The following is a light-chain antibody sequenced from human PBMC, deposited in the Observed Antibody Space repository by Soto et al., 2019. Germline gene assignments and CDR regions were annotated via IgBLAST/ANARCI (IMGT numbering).Light chain of an antibody. V-gene: IGKV2-28*01. CDR3: MQALETPRT. CDR1: QSLGKRNGYNL. Sequence: DIVMTQSPLSLPVTPGEPASISCRSSQSLGKRNGYNLLDWYLQKPGQSPQLLIYLGSNRASGVPDRFSGSGSGTDFTLKISRVEAEDVGVYYCMQALETPRTFGQGTRVEIK. J-gene: IGKJ1*01. CDR2: LGS.